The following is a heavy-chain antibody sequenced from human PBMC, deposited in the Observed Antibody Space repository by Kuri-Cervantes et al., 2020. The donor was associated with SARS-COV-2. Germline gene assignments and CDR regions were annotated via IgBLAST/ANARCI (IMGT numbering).Heavy chain of an antibody. CDR1: GFTFSSYW. Sequence: GGSLRLSCAASGFTFSSYWMTWVRQAPGKGLEWVANIKEDGSEINYVDSVKGRFTISRDNARNSLDLQMNSLRAEDTAVYYCATERVEDYSRFYYYYCMDVWGKGTTITVSS. CDR3: ATERVEDYSRFYYYYCMDV. V-gene: IGHV3-7*01. J-gene: IGHJ6*03. CDR2: IKEDGSEI. D-gene: IGHD4-11*01.